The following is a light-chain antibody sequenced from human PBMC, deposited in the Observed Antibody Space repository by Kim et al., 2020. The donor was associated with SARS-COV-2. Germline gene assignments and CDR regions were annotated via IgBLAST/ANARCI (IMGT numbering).Light chain of an antibody. V-gene: IGKV3-20*01. CDR2: GTT. CDR3: QQYGSSPIT. Sequence: SPGESATLSCRASESLSSTYIAWYQQKSGQPPRLLIYGTTSRATGIPGRFSGSGSGTDFTLTVNRLEPDDFAVYFCQQYGSSPITFGQGTRLEIK. CDR1: ESLSSTY. J-gene: IGKJ5*01.